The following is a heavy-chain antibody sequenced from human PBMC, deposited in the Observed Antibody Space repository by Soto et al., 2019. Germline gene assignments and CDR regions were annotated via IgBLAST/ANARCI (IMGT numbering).Heavy chain of an antibody. J-gene: IGHJ5*02. V-gene: IGHV4-34*01. Sequence: SETLSLTCAVYGGSFSGYYWSWIRQPPGKGLEWIGEINHSGSTNYNPSLKSRVTISVDTSKNQFSLKLSSVTAADTAVYYCARVGPYCGGDCYSPPPWGQGTLVTVSS. CDR2: INHSGST. CDR3: ARVGPYCGGDCYSPPP. CDR1: GGSFSGYY. D-gene: IGHD2-21*02.